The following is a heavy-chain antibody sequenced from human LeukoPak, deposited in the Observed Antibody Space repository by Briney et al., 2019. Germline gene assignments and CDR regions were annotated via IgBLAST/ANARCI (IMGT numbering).Heavy chain of an antibody. CDR1: GITSSSFG. D-gene: IGHD1/OR15-1a*01. CDR2: IWYDGSNK. CDR3: ARDGTVTAGPFDP. J-gene: IGHJ5*02. V-gene: IGHV3-33*01. Sequence: SGGSLRLSCAASGITSSSFGMHWVRQAPGKALEGVAFIWYDGSNKYYADSVKGRFTIYRDNSKNTLYLQMNSLGVEDPAVYYCARDGTVTAGPFDPWGQGTLVTVSS.